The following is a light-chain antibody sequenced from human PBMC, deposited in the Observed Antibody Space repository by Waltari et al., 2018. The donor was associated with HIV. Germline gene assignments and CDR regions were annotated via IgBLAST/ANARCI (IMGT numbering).Light chain of an antibody. V-gene: IGKV1-39*01. CDR2: AGS. CDR3: QQSYSTPRT. Sequence: IQMTQYPSSLSASVGDRVTITCRASQSITNYLNWYQQKPGKAPRLLIFAGSSLQSGVPARFSGSGSGTDFTLTITSLQAEDFATYYCQQSYSTPRTFGQGTKLDIK. J-gene: IGKJ2*01. CDR1: QSITNY.